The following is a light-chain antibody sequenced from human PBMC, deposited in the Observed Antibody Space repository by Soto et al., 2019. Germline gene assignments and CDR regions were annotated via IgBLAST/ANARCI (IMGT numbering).Light chain of an antibody. CDR2: AAS. CDR1: QGIRSY. J-gene: IGKJ5*01. V-gene: IGKV1-39*01. CDR3: QQNYNTLIT. Sequence: DIQMTQSPSFLYASVGDRVNTTCPASQGIRSYLGWYQQKPGKAPKLLIYAASSLQSGVPSRFSGSGSGTDFTLTISSLQPEDFTTYYCQQNYNTLITFGQGTRLEI.